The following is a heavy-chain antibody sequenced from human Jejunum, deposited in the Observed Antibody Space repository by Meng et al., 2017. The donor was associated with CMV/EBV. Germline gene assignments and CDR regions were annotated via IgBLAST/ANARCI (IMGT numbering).Heavy chain of an antibody. D-gene: IGHD6-13*01. J-gene: IGHJ4*01. V-gene: IGHV3-74*01. CDR3: ARGGSSRVDY. Sequence: EVQLVESGGGVVQPGGSLRLSCAASGFTFSSYWMNWVRQAPGKGLVWVSRINPDESTIYADSVKGRSSISRDNAKNTLYLQMSSLRVEDTAVYYCARGGSSRVDYWGQGTLVTVSS. CDR1: GFTFSSYW. CDR2: INPDEST.